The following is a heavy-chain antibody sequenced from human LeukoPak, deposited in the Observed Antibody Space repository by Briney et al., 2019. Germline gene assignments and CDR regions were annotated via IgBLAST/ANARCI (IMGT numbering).Heavy chain of an antibody. CDR2: INPNSGGT. CDR3: ARCRITMVRGSGFRDWFDP. D-gene: IGHD3-10*01. Sequence: RWASVKVSCKASGYTFTGYYMHWVRQAPGQGLEWMGWINPNSGGTNYAQKFQGRVTMTRDTSISTAYMELSRLRSDDTAVYYCARCRITMVRGSGFRDWFDPWGQGTLVTVSS. J-gene: IGHJ5*02. CDR1: GYTFTGYY. V-gene: IGHV1-2*02.